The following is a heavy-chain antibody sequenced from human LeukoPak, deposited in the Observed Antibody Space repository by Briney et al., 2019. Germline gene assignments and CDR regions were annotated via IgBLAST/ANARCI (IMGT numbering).Heavy chain of an antibody. J-gene: IGHJ6*03. CDR1: GFTFSSYA. D-gene: IGHD4-17*01. CDR2: ISGSGIST. CDR3: AKDIRNFNYGDYSEADYYYYMDV. V-gene: IGHV3-43*02. Sequence: GGSLRLSCAASGFTFSSYAMSWVRQAPGKGLEWVSAISGSGISTYYADSVKGRFTISRDNSKNSLYLQMNSLRTEDTALYYCAKDIRNFNYGDYSEADYYYYMDVWGKGTTVTVSS.